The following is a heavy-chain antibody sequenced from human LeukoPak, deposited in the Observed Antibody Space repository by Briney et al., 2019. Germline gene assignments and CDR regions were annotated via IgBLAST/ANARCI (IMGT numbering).Heavy chain of an antibody. Sequence: PSETLSLTCSVSGGSISLSYYYWGWIRQPPGKALGWIGSIYYSGSTYYNPSLKSRVTISVDTSKNHFSLKLSSVTAADTAVYYCARSGSGYLRYYFDYWGQGTLVTVSS. V-gene: IGHV4-39*07. CDR2: IYYSGST. J-gene: IGHJ4*02. CDR1: GGSISLSYYY. CDR3: ARSGSGYLRYYFDY. D-gene: IGHD5-12*01.